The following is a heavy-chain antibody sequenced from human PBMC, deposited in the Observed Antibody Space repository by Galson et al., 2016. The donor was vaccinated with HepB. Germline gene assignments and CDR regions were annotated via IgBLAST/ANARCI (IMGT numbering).Heavy chain of an antibody. J-gene: IGHJ5*02. V-gene: IGHV6-1*01. Sequence: CAISGDSVSSNSAAWTWIRQSPLRGLEWLGRTYYRPKWYNDYAVSMKSRISIHPDTSKNQFSLQLNSVTPEDTAVYYCARVRCSTFRCQNWFDPWGQGTLVTVSS. CDR3: ARVRCSTFRCQNWFDP. CDR2: TYYRPKWYN. CDR1: GDSVSSNSAA. D-gene: IGHD2/OR15-2a*01.